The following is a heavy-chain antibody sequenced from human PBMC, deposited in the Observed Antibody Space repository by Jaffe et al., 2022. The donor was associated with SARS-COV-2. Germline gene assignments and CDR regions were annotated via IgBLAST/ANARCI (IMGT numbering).Heavy chain of an antibody. CDR1: GFTFSSYA. J-gene: IGHJ4*02. V-gene: IGHV3-23*01. CDR2: INTNGRST. D-gene: IGHD5-12*01. Sequence: EVQLLESGGGLVQPGGSLRLSCAASGFTFSSYAMSWVRQAPGQGLEWVSSINTNGRSTYYADSVTGRFTISRDNSKNTLYLQMNSLRAGDTAVYYCANGASFSYTGYFFDYWGQGTLVTVSS. CDR3: ANGASFSYTGYFFDY.